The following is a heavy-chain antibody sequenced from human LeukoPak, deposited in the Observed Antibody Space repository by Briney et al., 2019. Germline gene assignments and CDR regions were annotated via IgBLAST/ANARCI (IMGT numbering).Heavy chain of an antibody. CDR3: AGGITGGDF. D-gene: IGHD1-14*01. J-gene: IGHJ4*02. CDR2: INPNGGGT. Sequence: EASVKVSCKASGYTFTGYYIHWVRQAPGQGLEWMGWINPNGGGTNYAQKFQGRVTMTRDTSISTAYMELNRLTFGDTALYYCAGGITGGDFWGQGTLVTVSS. V-gene: IGHV1-2*02. CDR1: GYTFTGYY.